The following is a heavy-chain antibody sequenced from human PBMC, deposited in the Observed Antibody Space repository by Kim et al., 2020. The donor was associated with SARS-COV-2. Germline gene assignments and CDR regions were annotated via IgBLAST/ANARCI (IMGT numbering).Heavy chain of an antibody. J-gene: IGHJ4*02. Sequence: SPSFQGHVTISADKSISTAYLQWSSLKASDTAMYYCAISYCGGDCYAIDYWGQGTLVTVSS. CDR3: AISYCGGDCYAIDY. V-gene: IGHV5-10-1*01. D-gene: IGHD2-21*01.